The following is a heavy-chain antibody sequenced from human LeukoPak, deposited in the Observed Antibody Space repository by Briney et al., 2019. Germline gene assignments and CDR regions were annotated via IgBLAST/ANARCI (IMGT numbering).Heavy chain of an antibody. D-gene: IGHD3-22*01. CDR1: GGSLSSYY. CDR2: IYYSGST. V-gene: IGHV4-30-4*01. Sequence: SETLSLTCTVSGGSLSSYYWSWIRQPPGKGLEWIGYIYYSGSTYYNPSLKSRVTISVDTSKNQFSLKLSSVTAADTAVYYCASFTSGYPDAFDYWGQGTLVTVSS. CDR3: ASFTSGYPDAFDY. J-gene: IGHJ4*02.